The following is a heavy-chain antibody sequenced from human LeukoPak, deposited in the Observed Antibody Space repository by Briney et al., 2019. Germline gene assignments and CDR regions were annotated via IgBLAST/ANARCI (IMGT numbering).Heavy chain of an antibody. CDR1: GFTFSNYG. J-gene: IGHJ3*02. V-gene: IGHV3-30*03. Sequence: PGRSLRLFCAASGFTFSNYGMHWVRQAPGKGLEWVAVISNDGGTTYYADSVKGRFTISRDNSKNLYLQMNSLRPEDTAVYYCAREGCTATSCWAFDIWGQGTMVTVSS. D-gene: IGHD2-8*02. CDR3: AREGCTATSCWAFDI. CDR2: ISNDGGTT.